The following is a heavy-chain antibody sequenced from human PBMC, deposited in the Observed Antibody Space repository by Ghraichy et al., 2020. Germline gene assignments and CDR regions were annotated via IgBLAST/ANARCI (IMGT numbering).Heavy chain of an antibody. V-gene: IGHV2-5*02. Sequence: SGPTLVKPTQTLTLTCTVSGFSVTADGVGVAWIRQPPGKALEWLAILYWDDDKRYSPSLRSRLTIARATSRDQVVLTLANLDPMDTATYFCAHSTRRGRCSGGACYYFDFWGQGTLLTVSS. J-gene: IGHJ4*02. CDR1: GFSVTADGVG. CDR3: AHSTRRGRCSGGACYYFDF. D-gene: IGHD2-15*01. CDR2: LYWDDDK.